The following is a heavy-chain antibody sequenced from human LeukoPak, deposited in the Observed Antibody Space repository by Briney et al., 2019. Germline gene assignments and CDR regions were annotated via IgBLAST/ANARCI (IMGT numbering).Heavy chain of an antibody. J-gene: IGHJ3*01. Sequence: SETLSLTCSVSGGSMSSHYWSWVRQPPGKGLEWSGCIYYRGSTKYNLSLQRRVNISLETSRKDFSLKLTSVTAADTAVYYCARLLDNDSSGDPDTFDLWGPGTVVTVSS. CDR2: IYYRGST. CDR1: GGSMSSHY. D-gene: IGHD3-22*01. CDR3: ARLLDNDSSGDPDTFDL. V-gene: IGHV4-59*11.